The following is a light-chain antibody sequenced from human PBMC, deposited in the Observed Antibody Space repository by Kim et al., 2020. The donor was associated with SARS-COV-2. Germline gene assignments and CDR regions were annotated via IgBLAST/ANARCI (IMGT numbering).Light chain of an antibody. CDR2: NDS. J-gene: IGLJ3*02. Sequence: SLSPVQTASCTCSGDRLGDKYASWYQQKPRQSPVLVIYNDSRRPSGIPERFSGSNSGNTATLTISGTQAIDEADYYCQAWDNNNGVFGGWTKLAVL. CDR1: RLGDKY. V-gene: IGLV3-1*01. CDR3: QAWDNNNGV.